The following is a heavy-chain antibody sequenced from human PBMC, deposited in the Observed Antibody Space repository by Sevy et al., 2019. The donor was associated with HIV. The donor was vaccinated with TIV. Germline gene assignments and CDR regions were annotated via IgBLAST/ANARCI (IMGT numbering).Heavy chain of an antibody. J-gene: IGHJ4*02. CDR1: GDSVTNYY. D-gene: IGHD2-2*03. V-gene: IGHV4-4*07. Sequence: SETLSLTCIVSGDSVTNYYWNWIRQPAGKGLEWIGRIYTSGNTNSGNTNYNPSLKSRVTMSVDTSKNRFSLKLTSVTAADTAVYYCASGRGYSYSLNYWGQGTVVTVSS. CDR2: IYTSGNT. CDR3: ASGRGYSYSLNY.